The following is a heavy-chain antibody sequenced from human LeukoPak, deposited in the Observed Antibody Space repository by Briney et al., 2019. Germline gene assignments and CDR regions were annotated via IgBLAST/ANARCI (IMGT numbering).Heavy chain of an antibody. V-gene: IGHV1-69*04. Sequence: SVKVSCKASGGTFSSYAISWVRQAPGQGLEWMGRIIPILGIANYAQKFQGRVTITADKSTSTAYMELSSLRSEDTAVYYCASGSGGYNPWDLDYWGQGTLVTVSS. CDR1: GGTFSSYA. D-gene: IGHD5-24*01. J-gene: IGHJ4*02. CDR2: IIPILGIA. CDR3: ASGSGGYNPWDLDY.